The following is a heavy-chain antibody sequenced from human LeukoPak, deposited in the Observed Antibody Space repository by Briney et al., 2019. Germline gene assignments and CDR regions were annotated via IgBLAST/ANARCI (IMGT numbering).Heavy chain of an antibody. V-gene: IGHV3-23*01. J-gene: IGHJ4*02. D-gene: IGHD6-19*01. CDR3: PKDSSGLNHFDY. CDR1: GFTFSSYA. Sequence: GGSLRLSCAASGFTFSSYAMSWVRQAAGKGLEWVSAISGSGGSTYYADSVKGRFTISRDNSKNTLYLQMNSLRAEDTAVYYCPKDSSGLNHFDYWGQGTLVTVSS. CDR2: ISGSGGST.